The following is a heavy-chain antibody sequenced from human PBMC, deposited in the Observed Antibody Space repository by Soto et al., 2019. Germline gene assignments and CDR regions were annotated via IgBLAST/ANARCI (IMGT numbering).Heavy chain of an antibody. Sequence: GGSLRLSCAVSGFTFSSQTMNRVRQAPGKGLEWVSSVSSSGSYKYYADSVKGRFTISRDNAKNSLYLQMNSLRAEDTAVYFCASPRGLDDAFDFWGQGTMVTVSS. V-gene: IGHV3-21*01. CDR2: VSSSGSYK. CDR1: GFTFSSQT. J-gene: IGHJ3*01. CDR3: ASPRGLDDAFDF. D-gene: IGHD3-10*01.